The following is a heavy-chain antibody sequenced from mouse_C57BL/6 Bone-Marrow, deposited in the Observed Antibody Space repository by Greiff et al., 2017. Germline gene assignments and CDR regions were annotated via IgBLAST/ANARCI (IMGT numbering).Heavy chain of an antibody. J-gene: IGHJ4*01. D-gene: IGHD1-1*02. CDR3: ARRLSYAMDY. Sequence: VQLVESGAELIRPGTSVKMCCKASGYTFTNYWIGWAKQRPGHGLEWIGDIYPGGGYTNYNEKFKGKATLTADKSSSTAYMQFSSLTSEDSAIYYCARRLSYAMDYWGQATSVTVSS. CDR2: IYPGGGYT. CDR1: GYTFTNYW. V-gene: IGHV1-63*01.